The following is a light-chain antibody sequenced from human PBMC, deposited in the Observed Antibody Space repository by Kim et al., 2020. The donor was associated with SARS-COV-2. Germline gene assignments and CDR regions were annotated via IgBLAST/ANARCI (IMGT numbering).Light chain of an antibody. J-gene: IGKJ1*01. Sequence: PGARASLSCGASQSVSSSYLAWYQQKPGQAPRLLIYGASSRATGIPDMFSGSGSGTDFTLTISRLEPEDFAVYYCQQYGSSSWTFGQGTKVDIK. CDR2: GAS. CDR3: QQYGSSSWT. V-gene: IGKV3-20*01. CDR1: QSVSSSY.